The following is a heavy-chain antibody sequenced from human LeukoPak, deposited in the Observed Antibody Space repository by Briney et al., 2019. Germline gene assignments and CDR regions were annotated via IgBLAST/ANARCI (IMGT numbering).Heavy chain of an antibody. CDR1: GFTFSDYS. V-gene: IGHV3-48*04. J-gene: IGHJ4*02. Sequence: GGSLRLSCAASGFTFSDYSMNWVRQAPGKGLEWISYVGISSGNTKYADSVKGRFTISGDSARNSLYLQMSSLRVEDTAVYYCARDHNYALDNWGQGTLVTVSS. D-gene: IGHD1-1*01. CDR3: ARDHNYALDN. CDR2: VGISSGNT.